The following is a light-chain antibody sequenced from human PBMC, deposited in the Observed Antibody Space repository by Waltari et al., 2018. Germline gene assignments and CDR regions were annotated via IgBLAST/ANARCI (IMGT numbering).Light chain of an antibody. CDR3: QNHERLPAV. J-gene: IGKJ1*01. Sequence: EIVLTQLPGTLYLSPGERATLSCRASQSVGRFLAWYQQQPRPAPRLLIYGASSRATGLPDRFSGSGSGTDFSLTISRLEPEDFAVYYCQNHERLPAVFGQGTKVEIK. CDR2: GAS. V-gene: IGKV3-20*01. CDR1: QSVGRF.